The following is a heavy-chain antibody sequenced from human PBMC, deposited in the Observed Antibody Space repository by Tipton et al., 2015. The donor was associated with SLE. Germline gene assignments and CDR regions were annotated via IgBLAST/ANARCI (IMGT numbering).Heavy chain of an antibody. CDR2: IRYDGSNK. Sequence: SLRLSCAASGFTFSSYGMHWVRQAPGKGLEWVAFIRYDGSNKYYADSVKGRFTISRDNSKNTLYLQMNSLRAEDTAVYYCARDLDHIAAAATGAFDKWGQGTMVTVSS. CDR1: GFTFSSYG. V-gene: IGHV3-30*02. J-gene: IGHJ3*02. D-gene: IGHD6-13*01. CDR3: ARDLDHIAAAATGAFDK.